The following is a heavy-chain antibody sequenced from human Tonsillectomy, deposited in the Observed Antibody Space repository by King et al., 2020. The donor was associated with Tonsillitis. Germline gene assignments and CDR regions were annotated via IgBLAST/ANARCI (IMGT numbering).Heavy chain of an antibody. CDR2: INHRGST. J-gene: IGHJ6*02. V-gene: IGHV4-34*01. D-gene: IGHD3-9*01. CDR1: GGSFSGYY. CDR3: ARTLQVYDILTGDYGMDV. Sequence: HVQLQQWGAGLLKPSETLSLTCAVYGGSFSGYYWSWIRQPPGKGLEWIGEINHRGSTNYNPSLKSRVTISVDTSKNQFSLKLSSVTAADTAVYYCARTLQVYDILTGDYGMDVWGQGTTVTVSS.